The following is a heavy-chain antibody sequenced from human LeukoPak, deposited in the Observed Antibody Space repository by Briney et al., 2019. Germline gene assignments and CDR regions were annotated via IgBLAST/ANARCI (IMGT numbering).Heavy chain of an antibody. Sequence: ASVKVSCKASGYTFTSYDINWVRQATGQGLEWMGWMNPNSGNTGYAQKFQGRVTMTRNTSISTAYMELSSLRSEYTAVYYCARQDPIYDFWSGYYPNWFDPWGQGTLVTVSS. CDR3: ARQDPIYDFWSGYYPNWFDP. J-gene: IGHJ5*02. D-gene: IGHD3-3*01. V-gene: IGHV1-8*01. CDR1: GYTFTSYD. CDR2: MNPNSGNT.